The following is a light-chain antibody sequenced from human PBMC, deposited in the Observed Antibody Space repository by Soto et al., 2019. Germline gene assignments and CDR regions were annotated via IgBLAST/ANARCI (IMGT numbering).Light chain of an antibody. CDR2: DAH. CDR1: QGISSA. J-gene: IGKJ4*01. CDR3: QQFNSYPLT. V-gene: IGKV1-13*02. Sequence: AIQLTQSPSSLPASLGDSVTISCRASQGISSALAWYQQKPGEAPKLLISDAHTLQTGVPSRFSGSGSGTDFTLTTSSLLPEDFATYYCQQFNSYPLTFGGGTKVEIK.